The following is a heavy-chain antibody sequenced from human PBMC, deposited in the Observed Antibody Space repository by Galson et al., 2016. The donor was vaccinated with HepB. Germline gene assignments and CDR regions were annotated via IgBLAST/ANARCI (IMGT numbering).Heavy chain of an antibody. CDR2: MYNNGKT. Sequence: TLSLTCTVSGGSIRSAFYYWTWIRQPAGQGLEWIGRMYNNGKTEYNSSLKGRLTISADTTENQFSLRLNSVTAADTAVYYCARGDINNWFDPWGQGALVTVSS. CDR1: GGSIRSAFYY. V-gene: IGHV4-61*02. J-gene: IGHJ5*02. CDR3: ARGDINNWFDP.